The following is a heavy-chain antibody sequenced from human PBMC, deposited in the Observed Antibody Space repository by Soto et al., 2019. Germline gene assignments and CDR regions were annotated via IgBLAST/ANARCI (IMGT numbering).Heavy chain of an antibody. CDR1: GFTVSSNY. CDR2: IYSGGST. V-gene: IGHV3-53*01. CDR3: ARGIVGGDCGY. Sequence: EVQLVESGGGLIQPGGSLRLSCAASGFTVSSNYMSWVRQAPGKGLEWVSVIYSGGSTYYADSVKVRFTISRDNSKNTRYLKLNSLRAEDTDVYYCARGIVGGDCGYWGQGTLVTVSS. D-gene: IGHD1-26*01. J-gene: IGHJ4*02.